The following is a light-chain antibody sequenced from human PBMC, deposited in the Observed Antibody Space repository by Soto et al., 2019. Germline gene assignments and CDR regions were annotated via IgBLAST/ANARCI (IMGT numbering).Light chain of an antibody. CDR3: QQRSSWPLT. J-gene: IGKJ4*01. Sequence: EIVLTQSPATLSLSPGERATLSCRASQSVGSFLAWYQQKPGQAPRLLIYDASNRATGIPARFSGSGSGTDFILSISSLEPEDFAVYYCQQRSSWPLTFGGGTKV. CDR1: QSVGSF. V-gene: IGKV3-11*01. CDR2: DAS.